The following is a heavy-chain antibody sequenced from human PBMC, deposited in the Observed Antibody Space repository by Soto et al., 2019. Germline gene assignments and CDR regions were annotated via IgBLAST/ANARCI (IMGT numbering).Heavy chain of an antibody. CDR1: GYTFTGYY. Sequence: ASVKVSCKASGYTFTGYYMHWVRQAPGQGLEWMGWINPNSGGTNYAQKFQGWVTMTRDTSISTAYMELSRLRSDDTAVYYCARDRGVDYYYGMDVWGQGTTVTSP. V-gene: IGHV1-2*04. D-gene: IGHD2-15*01. J-gene: IGHJ6*02. CDR2: INPNSGGT. CDR3: ARDRGVDYYYGMDV.